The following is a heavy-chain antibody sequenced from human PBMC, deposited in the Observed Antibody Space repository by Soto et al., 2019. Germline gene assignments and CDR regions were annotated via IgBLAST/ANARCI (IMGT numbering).Heavy chain of an antibody. Sequence: VAVISYDGSNKYYADSVKGRFTISRDNSKNMLYLQMNSLRAEDTAVYYCAKDLGHGGRGAFDIWGQGTMVTVSS. CDR2: ISYDGSNK. V-gene: IGHV3-30*18. J-gene: IGHJ3*02. CDR3: AKDLGHGGRGAFDI. D-gene: IGHD7-27*01.